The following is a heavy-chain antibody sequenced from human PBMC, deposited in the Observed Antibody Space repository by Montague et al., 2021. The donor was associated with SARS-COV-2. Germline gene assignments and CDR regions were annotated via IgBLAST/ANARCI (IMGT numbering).Heavy chain of an antibody. V-gene: IGHV3-11*01. CDR3: ARDEITLVLGLIVRRLDS. CDR1: GFMFSDYD. CDR2: ISDSSTTK. Sequence: SLRLSCAASGFMFSDYDMSWVRQAPGKGLEWVSYISDSSTTKDYAGSVKGRFTISRDNAKKSLYLQMNSLRVEDTAVYYCARDEITLVLGLIVRRLDSWGQGTLVTVSS. D-gene: IGHD3-10*01. J-gene: IGHJ4*02.